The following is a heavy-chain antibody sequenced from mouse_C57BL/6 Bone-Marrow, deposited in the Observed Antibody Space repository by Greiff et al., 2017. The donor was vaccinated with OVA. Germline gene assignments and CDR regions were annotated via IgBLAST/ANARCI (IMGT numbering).Heavy chain of an antibody. J-gene: IGHJ2*01. CDR3: ARREGSYYYGSSYY. V-gene: IGHV1-55*01. Sequence: VKLQQPGAELVKPGASVKMSCKASGYTFTSYWITWVKQRPGQGLEWIGDIYPGSGSTNYNEKFKSKATLTVDTSSSTAYMQLSSLTSEDSAVYYCARREGSYYYGSSYYWGQGTTLTVSS. CDR2: IYPGSGST. D-gene: IGHD1-1*01. CDR1: GYTFTSYW.